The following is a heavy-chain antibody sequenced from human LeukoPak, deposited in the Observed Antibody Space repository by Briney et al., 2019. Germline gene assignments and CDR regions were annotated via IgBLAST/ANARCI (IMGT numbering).Heavy chain of an antibody. CDR1: GYSISSGYY. CDR3: ARLGITIFGLAYYFDY. CDR2: IYHSGST. Sequence: SETLSLTCAVSGYSISSGYYWGCIRPPPGKGLEWIGSIYHSGSTYYNPSLKSRVTISVDTSKNQFSLKLSSVTAADTAVYYCARLGITIFGLAYYFDYWGQGTLVTVSS. D-gene: IGHD3-3*01. V-gene: IGHV4-38-2*01. J-gene: IGHJ4*02.